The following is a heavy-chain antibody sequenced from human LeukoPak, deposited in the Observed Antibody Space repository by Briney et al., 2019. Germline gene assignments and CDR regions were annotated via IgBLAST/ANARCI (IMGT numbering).Heavy chain of an antibody. CDR3: ARRTGDDTC. CDR1: GFNVSSSY. J-gene: IGHJ4*02. CDR2: IYSGGRT. V-gene: IGHV3-66*04. Sequence: GGSLRLSCAASGFNVSSSYMNWVRQAPGKGLEWVSIIYSGGRTYYVDSVKGRFTISKDNSKNTLFLQMNSLRPGDTAVYYCARRTGDDTCWGQGTRVTVSS. D-gene: IGHD7-27*01.